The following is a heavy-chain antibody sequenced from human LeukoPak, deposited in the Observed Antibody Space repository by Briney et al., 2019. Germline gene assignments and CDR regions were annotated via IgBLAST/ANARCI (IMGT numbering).Heavy chain of an antibody. D-gene: IGHD3-10*01. Sequence: GASVKVSFKASGYTFTSYGISWVRQAPGQGLGWMGWISAYNGNTNYAQKLQGRVTITTDTSTSTAYMELRSLRCDDTAVYYCARIDQETMVRGVMSYWGQGTPVTVPS. J-gene: IGHJ4*02. CDR2: ISAYNGNT. CDR3: ARIDQETMVRGVMSY. CDR1: GYTFTSYG. V-gene: IGHV1-18*01.